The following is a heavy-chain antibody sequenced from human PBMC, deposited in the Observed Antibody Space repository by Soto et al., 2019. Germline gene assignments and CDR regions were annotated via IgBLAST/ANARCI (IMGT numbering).Heavy chain of an antibody. CDR3: AREVWDY. J-gene: IGHJ4*02. Sequence: GASVKVSCKASGYTFTSYGISWVRQAPGQGLEWIGWISGYNGNTNYAQRFQGRVTITRDTSASTAYMELSSLRSEDTAVYYCAREVWDYWGQGTLVTVSS. CDR1: GYTFTSYG. CDR2: ISGYNGNT. D-gene: IGHD2-21*01. V-gene: IGHV1-18*01.